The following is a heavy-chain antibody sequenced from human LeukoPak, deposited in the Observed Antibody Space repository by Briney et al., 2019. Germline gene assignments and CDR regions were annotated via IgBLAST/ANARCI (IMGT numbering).Heavy chain of an antibody. J-gene: IGHJ6*02. CDR3: ARDQFVPAAPDSYYYGMDV. CDR2: ISGSGGGT. D-gene: IGHD2-2*01. CDR1: GFTFSSYA. Sequence: GGSLRLSCAASGFTFSSYAMSWVRQAPGKGLEWVSAISGSGGGTYYADSVKGRFTISRDNAKNSLYLQMNSLRAEDTAVYYCARDQFVPAAPDSYYYGMDVWGQGTTVTVSS. V-gene: IGHV3-23*01.